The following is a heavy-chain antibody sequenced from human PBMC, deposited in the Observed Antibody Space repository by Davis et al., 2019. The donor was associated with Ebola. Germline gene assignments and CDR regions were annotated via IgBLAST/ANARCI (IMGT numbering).Heavy chain of an antibody. J-gene: IGHJ5*02. Sequence: SETLSLTCTVSGGSISSGGYYWSWIRQHPGKGLEWIGYIYYSGSTYYNPSLKSRVTISVDTSKNQFSLKLSSVTAADTAVYYCARGYYGGWFDPWGQGTLVTVSS. CDR1: GGSISSGGYY. V-gene: IGHV4-31*03. D-gene: IGHD1-26*01. CDR2: IYYSGST. CDR3: ARGYYGGWFDP.